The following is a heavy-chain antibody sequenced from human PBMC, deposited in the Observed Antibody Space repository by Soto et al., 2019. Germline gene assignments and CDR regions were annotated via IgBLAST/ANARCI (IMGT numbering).Heavy chain of an antibody. Sequence: ASVKVSCKASGYTFTSYDINWVRQATGQGLEWMGWMNPNSGNTGYAQKFQGRVTMTRNTSISTAYMELSILRSEDTAVYYCARGRIVAIGSGAYGMDVWGQGTTVTVSS. CDR3: ARGRIVAIGSGAYGMDV. CDR2: MNPNSGNT. J-gene: IGHJ6*02. V-gene: IGHV1-8*01. D-gene: IGHD5-12*01. CDR1: GYTFTSYD.